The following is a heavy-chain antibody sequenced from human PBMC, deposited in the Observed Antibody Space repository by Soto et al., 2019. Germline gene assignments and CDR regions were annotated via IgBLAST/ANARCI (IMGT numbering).Heavy chain of an antibody. CDR2: ISSSSSYI. V-gene: IGHV3-21*01. CDR1: GFTFSSYS. J-gene: IGHJ5*02. CDR3: ARGQEYQLLSNNWFDP. D-gene: IGHD2-2*01. Sequence: EVQLVESGGGLVKPGGSLRLSCAASGFTFSSYSINWVRQAPGKGLEWVSSISSSSSYIYYADSVKGRFTISRDNAKNSLYLQMNSLRAEDTAVYYCARGQEYQLLSNNWFDPWGQGTLVTVSS.